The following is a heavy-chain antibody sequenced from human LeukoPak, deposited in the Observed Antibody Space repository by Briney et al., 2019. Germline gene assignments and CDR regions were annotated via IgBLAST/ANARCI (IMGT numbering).Heavy chain of an antibody. V-gene: IGHV4-34*01. J-gene: IGHJ5*02. Sequence: TSETLSLTCAVYGGSFSGYYWSWIRQPPGKGLEWIGEINHSGSTNYNPSLKSRVTISVDTSKNQFSLKLSSVTAADTAVYYCARDTRTHYDMNWFDPWGQGTLVTVSS. D-gene: IGHD3-9*01. CDR1: GGSFSGYY. CDR3: ARDTRTHYDMNWFDP. CDR2: INHSGST.